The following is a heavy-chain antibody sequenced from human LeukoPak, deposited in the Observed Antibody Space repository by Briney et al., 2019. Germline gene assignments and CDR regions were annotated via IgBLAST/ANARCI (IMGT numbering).Heavy chain of an antibody. D-gene: IGHD3-9*01. CDR2: IAHDETNR. CDR1: GFTVSSYA. CDR3: ARDLTPGAPDYFDY. Sequence: GGSLRLSCAASGFTVSSYAMHWVRQAPGKGLEWVAVIAHDETNRFYADSVRGRFTISRDNSMNTLYLRMNSLRPEDTAVYFCARDLTPGAPDYFDYWGQGTLVTVSS. J-gene: IGHJ4*02. V-gene: IGHV3-30*04.